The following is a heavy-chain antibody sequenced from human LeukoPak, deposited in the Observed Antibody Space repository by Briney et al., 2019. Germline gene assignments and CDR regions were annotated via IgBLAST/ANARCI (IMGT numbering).Heavy chain of an antibody. J-gene: IGHJ2*01. CDR2: IYYSGST. D-gene: IGHD1-26*01. Sequence: PSETLSLTCTVSGGSISSYYWSWIRQPPGMGLEWIGCIYYSGSTNYNPSLKSRVTISVDTSKDQFSLRLTSVTAADTVVYYCARSFLGDWYFDLWGRGTLVTVSS. CDR1: GGSISSYY. CDR3: ARSFLGDWYFDL. V-gene: IGHV4-59*01.